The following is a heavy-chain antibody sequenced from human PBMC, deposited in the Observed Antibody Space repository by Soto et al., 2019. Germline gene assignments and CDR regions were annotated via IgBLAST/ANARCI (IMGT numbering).Heavy chain of an antibody. CDR3: ARARYCASPSCYKHYYDGMDT. V-gene: IGHV1-18*04. J-gene: IGHJ6*02. Sequence: QDQLVQSGAEVKKPGASVKISCEASGYTFTSHGISWVRQAPGQGLEWLGWISTYNSRTHYAQKVQGRATMTTDTSTSTAYLDRRSLTFDDTAVYYCARARYCASPSCYKHYYDGMDTWGQGTTVTVSS. CDR2: ISTYNSRT. CDR1: GYTFTSHG. D-gene: IGHD2-2*02.